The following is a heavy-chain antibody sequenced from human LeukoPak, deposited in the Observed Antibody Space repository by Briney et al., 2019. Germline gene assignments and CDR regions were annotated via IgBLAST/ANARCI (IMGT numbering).Heavy chain of an antibody. J-gene: IGHJ6*03. CDR3: AKEAKYYYDRSGYSYMDV. V-gene: IGHV3-23*01. CDR2: ISGSGGST. Sequence: PGGSLRLSCVASGFTFRSYAMSWVRQAPGKGLEWVSGISGSGGSTYYADSVKGRFTISRDNSKNTLYLQMNSLRAEDTAVYYCAKEAKYYYDRSGYSYMDVWGKGTTVTVSS. CDR1: GFTFRSYA. D-gene: IGHD3-22*01.